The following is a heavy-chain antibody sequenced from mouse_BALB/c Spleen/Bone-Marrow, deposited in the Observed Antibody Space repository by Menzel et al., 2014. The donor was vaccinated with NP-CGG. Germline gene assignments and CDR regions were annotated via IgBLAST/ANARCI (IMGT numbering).Heavy chain of an antibody. CDR2: INPHNDGT. CDR1: GYTFTSYV. V-gene: IGHV1-14*01. Sequence: VQLQRSGPELVKPGASVKMSCKASGYTFTSYVIHWVKQKPGQGLEWIGYINPHNDGTKYNEKFKGKATLTSDKASSTAYMELSSLTSEDSAVHYCARESFAYWGQGTLVTVSA. J-gene: IGHJ3*01. D-gene: IGHD1-3*01. CDR3: ARESFAY.